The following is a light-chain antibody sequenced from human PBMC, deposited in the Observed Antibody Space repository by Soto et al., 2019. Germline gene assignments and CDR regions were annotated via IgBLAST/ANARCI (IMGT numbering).Light chain of an antibody. J-gene: IGKJ3*01. CDR3: MQALQTPLT. CDR1: QSLLHTNGYNY. V-gene: IGKV2-28*01. CDR2: LGS. Sequence: DIVMTQSPLSLPVTPGEPASISCSSSQSLLHTNGYNYLDWYLQKPGQSPQLLIYLGSNRASGVPDRFSCSGSGKDFTLKITKVEAEDVGVYYCMQALQTPLTFGPGTKVNIK.